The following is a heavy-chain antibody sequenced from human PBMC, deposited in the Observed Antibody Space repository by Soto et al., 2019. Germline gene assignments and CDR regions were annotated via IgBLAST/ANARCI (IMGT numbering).Heavy chain of an antibody. CDR1: GGTFSSCT. Sequence: QVQLVQSGAEVKKPGSSVKVSCKASGGTFSSCTISWVRQAPGQGLEWMGRIIPILGIANYAQKFQGRVTITADKSTSTAYMELSSLRSEDTAVYYCARGGSYSNYNWFDPWGQGTLVTVSS. D-gene: IGHD4-4*01. J-gene: IGHJ5*02. CDR3: ARGGSYSNYNWFDP. V-gene: IGHV1-69*02. CDR2: IIPILGIA.